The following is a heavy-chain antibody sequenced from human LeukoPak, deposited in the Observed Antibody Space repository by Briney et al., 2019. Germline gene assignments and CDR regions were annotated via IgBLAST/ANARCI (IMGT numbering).Heavy chain of an antibody. CDR1: GFTFSDYY. CDR3: ARVNPLMAPGAFDI. Sequence: GGSLRLSCAASGFTFSDYYMSWIRQAPGKGLEWVSYISSSSSYTNYADSVKGRFTISRDNAKSSLYLQMNSLRAEDTAIYYCARVNPLMAPGAFDIWGQGTMVTVSS. J-gene: IGHJ3*02. V-gene: IGHV3-11*06. CDR2: ISSSSSYT. D-gene: IGHD2-8*01.